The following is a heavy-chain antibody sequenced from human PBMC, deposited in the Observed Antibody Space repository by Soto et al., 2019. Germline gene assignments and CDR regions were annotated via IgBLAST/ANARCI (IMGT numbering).Heavy chain of an antibody. Sequence: GASVKVSCKVSGYTLTELSMHWVRQAPGKGLEWMGGFDPEDGETIYAQKFQGRVTMTEDTSTSTAYMELRSLRSDDTAVYYCARAGFGTGMYYDILTGYYRGYYFDYWGQGTLVTVSS. D-gene: IGHD3-9*01. CDR2: FDPEDGET. V-gene: IGHV1-24*01. CDR1: GYTLTELS. CDR3: ARAGFGTGMYYDILTGYYRGYYFDY. J-gene: IGHJ4*02.